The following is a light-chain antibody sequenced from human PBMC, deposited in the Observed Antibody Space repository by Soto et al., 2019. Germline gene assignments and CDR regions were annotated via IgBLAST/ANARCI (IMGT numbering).Light chain of an antibody. CDR1: QSLDRY. J-gene: IGKJ2*01. CDR2: DAS. CDR3: QQGSNGYT. Sequence: EIVLRQSPATLSLSPGDRATLSCRASQSLDRYLAWDQEDTGQAPRLLIYDASDMATGIPDRFSGSGSGTDFPLAVSNLEPEDFAVDYWQQGSNGYTFGDRTKLEIK. V-gene: IGKV3-11*01.